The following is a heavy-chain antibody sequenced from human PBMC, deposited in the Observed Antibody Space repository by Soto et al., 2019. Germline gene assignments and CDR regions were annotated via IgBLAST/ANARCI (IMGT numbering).Heavy chain of an antibody. D-gene: IGHD3-9*01. CDR3: ARDPYYDILIAPPEDYYYGMDV. V-gene: IGHV3-30-3*01. J-gene: IGHJ6*02. Sequence: QVQLVESGGGVVQPGRSLRLSCAASGFTFSNYAMHWVRQAPGKGLEWVAVISYDGNNKYYGDSVKGRFTISRDISKNTVDLQMNSLRDEDTAVYYCARDPYYDILIAPPEDYYYGMDVWGQGTTVTVSS. CDR2: ISYDGNNK. CDR1: GFTFSNYA.